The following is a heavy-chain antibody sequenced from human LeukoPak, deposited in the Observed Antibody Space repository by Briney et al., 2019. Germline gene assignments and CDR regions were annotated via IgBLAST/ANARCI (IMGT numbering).Heavy chain of an antibody. CDR1: GGSISSYY. CDR2: IYTSGST. Sequence: SETLSLTCTVSGGSISSYYWSWIRQPAGKGLEWIGRIYTSGSTNYNPSLKSRVTMSVDTSKNQFPLKLSSVTAADTAVYYCARHLPLEWSGTFDYWGQGTLVTVSS. J-gene: IGHJ4*02. D-gene: IGHD3-3*01. CDR3: ARHLPLEWSGTFDY. V-gene: IGHV4-4*07.